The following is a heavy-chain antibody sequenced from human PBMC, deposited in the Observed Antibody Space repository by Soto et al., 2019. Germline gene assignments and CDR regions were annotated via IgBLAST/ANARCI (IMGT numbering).Heavy chain of an antibody. CDR3: ALPGYLASFDY. CDR1: GGTFSSYT. J-gene: IGHJ4*02. V-gene: IGHV1-69*02. CDR2: IIPILGIA. Sequence: QVQLVQSGAEVKKPGSSMKVSCKASGGTFSSYTISWVRQAPGQGLEWMGRIIPILGIANYAQKFQGRVTITADKSTSTAYMELSSLRFEDTAVYYCALPGYLASFDYWGQGTLVTVSS. D-gene: IGHD2-2*01.